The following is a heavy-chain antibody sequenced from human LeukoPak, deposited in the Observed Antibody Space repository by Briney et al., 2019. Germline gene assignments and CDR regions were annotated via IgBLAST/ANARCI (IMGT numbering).Heavy chain of an antibody. Sequence: PSENLSLTCTVSGGSISSYYWSWIRQPPGKGLEWIGYIYYSGSTNYNPPLKSRVTISVDTSKNQFSLELSSVTAADTAVYYCARGLYYGSGSYYFDYWGQGTLVTVSS. CDR1: GGSISSYY. V-gene: IGHV4-59*01. CDR3: ARGLYYGSGSYYFDY. J-gene: IGHJ4*02. CDR2: IYYSGST. D-gene: IGHD3-10*01.